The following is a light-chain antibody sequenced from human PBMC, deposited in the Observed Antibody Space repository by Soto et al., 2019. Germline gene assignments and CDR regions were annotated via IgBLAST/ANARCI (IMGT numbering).Light chain of an antibody. Sequence: IVMTQSPATLSVSPGERASLSCRASQSVSSNLAWYQHKPGQAPRLLFYGASTRAAGIPARFSGGGSGTHLTLTISGLQSEYFAVYYCQQSNKWPYTFGQGTKLEIK. CDR2: GAS. J-gene: IGKJ2*01. CDR3: QQSNKWPYT. V-gene: IGKV3-15*01. CDR1: QSVSSN.